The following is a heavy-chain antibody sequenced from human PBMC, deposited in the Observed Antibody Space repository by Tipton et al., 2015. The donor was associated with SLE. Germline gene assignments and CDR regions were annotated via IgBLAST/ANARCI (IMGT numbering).Heavy chain of an antibody. CDR3: ARDTPPGIAVAGTAAAFDI. CDR2: ISSSSSYT. CDR1: GFTFSDYY. J-gene: IGHJ3*02. V-gene: IGHV3-11*06. D-gene: IGHD6-19*01. Sequence: LSLTCAASGFTFSDYYMSWIRQAPGKGLEWVSYISSSSSYTNYADSVKGRFTISRDNAKNSLYLQMNSLRAEDTAVYYCARDTPPGIAVAGTAAAFDIWGQGTMVTVSS.